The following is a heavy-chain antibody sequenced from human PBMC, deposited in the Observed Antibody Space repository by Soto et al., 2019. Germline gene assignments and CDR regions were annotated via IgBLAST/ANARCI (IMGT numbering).Heavy chain of an antibody. CDR3: VRDGTKTLRDWFDP. D-gene: IGHD1-1*01. J-gene: IGHJ5*02. V-gene: IGHV4-4*07. Sequence: LETLSLTCTVSGASISGFYWSWIRKSAGKGLEWIGRIYATGTTDYNPSLKSRVMMSVDTSKKQFSLKLRSVTAADTAVYYCVRDGTKTLRDWFDPWGQGISVTVSS. CDR2: IYATGTT. CDR1: GASISGFY.